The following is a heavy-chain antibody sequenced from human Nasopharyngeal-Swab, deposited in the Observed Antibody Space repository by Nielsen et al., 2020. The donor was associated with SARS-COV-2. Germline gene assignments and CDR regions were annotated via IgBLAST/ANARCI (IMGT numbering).Heavy chain of an antibody. CDR1: GFSITTYG. Sequence: GGSLRLSCAASGFSITTYGMTWVRQAPGKGLEWISGISTLGTGIYYADSVWGRFTISRDTSKNTVYLQMNTVRVEDKGLYYCARGLTGHIVQWIPSPYWGQGTLVTVSS. CDR2: ISTLGTGI. D-gene: IGHD1-14*01. CDR3: ARGLTGHIVQWIPSPY. J-gene: IGHJ4*02. V-gene: IGHV3-23*01.